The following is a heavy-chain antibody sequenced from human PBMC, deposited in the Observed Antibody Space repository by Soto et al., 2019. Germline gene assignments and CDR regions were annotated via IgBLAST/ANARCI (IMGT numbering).Heavy chain of an antibody. V-gene: IGHV4-34*01. CDR2: INHSGST. CDR3: ARGRGVRSSWFDP. CDR1: GGSFSGYY. D-gene: IGHD3-10*01. J-gene: IGHJ5*02. Sequence: SETLSLTCAVYGGSFSGYYWSWIRQPPGKGLEWIGEINHSGSTNYNPSLKSRVTISVDTSKNQFSLKLSSVTAADTAVYYCARGRGVRSSWFDPWGQGTLVTVSS.